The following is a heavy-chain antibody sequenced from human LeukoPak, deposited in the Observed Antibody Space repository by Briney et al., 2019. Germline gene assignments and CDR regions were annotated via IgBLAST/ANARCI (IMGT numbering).Heavy chain of an antibody. Sequence: ASVKVSCKASGYTFTRYYMHWVRQAPGQGLEWMGWINPNSGGTNYAQKFQGRVTMTRDTSISTAYMELSRLRSDDTAVYYCASSTVTTRIDDYWGQGTLVTVSS. CDR3: ASSTVTTRIDDY. D-gene: IGHD4-17*01. V-gene: IGHV1-2*02. CDR1: GYTFTRYY. J-gene: IGHJ4*02. CDR2: INPNSGGT.